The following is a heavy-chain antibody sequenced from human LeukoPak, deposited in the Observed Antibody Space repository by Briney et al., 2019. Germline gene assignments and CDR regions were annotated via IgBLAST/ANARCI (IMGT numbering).Heavy chain of an antibody. CDR3: TGSFGELSFFAH. CDR2: IRSKVYGGTT. CDR1: GFTFGDYA. D-gene: IGHD3-16*01. V-gene: IGHV3-49*04. J-gene: IGHJ4*02. Sequence: GGSLRLSCTASGFTFGDYAMGWVRQAPGKGLEWVGFIRSKVYGGTTEYAASVKGRFTISRDDSKSIAYLQVNSLRTEDTAVYYCTGSFGELSFFAHWGQGTLVTVSS.